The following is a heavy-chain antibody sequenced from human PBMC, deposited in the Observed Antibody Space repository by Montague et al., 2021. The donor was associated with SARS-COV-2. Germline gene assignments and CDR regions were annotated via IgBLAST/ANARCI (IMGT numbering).Heavy chain of an antibody. D-gene: IGHD1-14*01. CDR3: ARETMTADAFDI. V-gene: IGHV4-59*02. CDR1: GASVGSSD. CDR2: FYSVGST. J-gene: IGHJ3*02. Sequence: SETLSLTCTVSGASVGSSDWGWIRQSPGKGLEWIGYFYSVGSTDYNPSRKSRDTISRDTSKNQFSLKVRSVTAADTAVYYCARETMTADAFDIWGQGTMVTVSS.